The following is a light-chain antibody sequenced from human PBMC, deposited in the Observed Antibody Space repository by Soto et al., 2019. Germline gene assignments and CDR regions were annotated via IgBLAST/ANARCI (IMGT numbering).Light chain of an antibody. CDR1: SSDVGGSNY. V-gene: IGLV2-14*03. J-gene: IGLJ1*01. CDR3: SSYTTSSTPYV. CDR2: DVT. Sequence: QSALTQPASVSGSPGQSISISCTGTSSDVGGSNYVSWYQHHPGKAPKLLIYDVTSRPSGISTRFSGSKSGNTASLTISGLQAEDEADYFCSSYTTSSTPYVFGTGTKVTVL.